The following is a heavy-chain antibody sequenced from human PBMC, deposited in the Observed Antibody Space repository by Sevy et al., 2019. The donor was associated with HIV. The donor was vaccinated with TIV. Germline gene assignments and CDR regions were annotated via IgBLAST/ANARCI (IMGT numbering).Heavy chain of an antibody. CDR1: GGSISSYY. CDR3: AGVAAAQDYYYYGMDV. Sequence: SETLSLTCTVSGGSISSYYWSWIRQPPGKGLEWIGYIYYSGSTNYNPSLKSRVTISVDTSKNQFSLKLSSVTGADTAVYYCAGVAAAQDYYYYGMDVWGQGTTVTVSS. CDR2: IYYSGST. J-gene: IGHJ6*02. V-gene: IGHV4-59*01. D-gene: IGHD6-13*01.